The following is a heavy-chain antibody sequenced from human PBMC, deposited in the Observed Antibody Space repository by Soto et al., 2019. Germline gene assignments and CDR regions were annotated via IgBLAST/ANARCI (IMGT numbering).Heavy chain of an antibody. V-gene: IGHV4-34*01. J-gene: IGHJ5*02. CDR1: GGSFSGYY. D-gene: IGHD6-13*01. Sequence: PSETLSLTCAVYGGSFSGYYWSWIRQPPGKGLEWIGEINHSGSTNYNPSLKSRVTISVDTSKSQFSLKLSSVTAADTAVYYCARAPPSSSWYWFDPWGQGTLVTVSS. CDR3: ARAPPSSSWYWFDP. CDR2: INHSGST.